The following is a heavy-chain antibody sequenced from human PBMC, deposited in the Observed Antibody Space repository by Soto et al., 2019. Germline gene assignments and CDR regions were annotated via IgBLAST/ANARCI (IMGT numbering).Heavy chain of an antibody. D-gene: IGHD2-15*01. J-gene: IGHJ4*02. CDR3: ARWQPCSGGSCYYDY. CDR1: GFTVSSNY. CDR2: IYSGGST. V-gene: IGHV3-66*01. Sequence: EVQLVESGGGLVQPGGSLRLSCAASGFTVSSNYMSWVRQAPGKGLEWVSVIYSGGSTYYADSVKGRFTISRDNSKNTLYLQMNSLRAEDTAVYYCARWQPCSGGSCYYDYWGLGTLVTVSS.